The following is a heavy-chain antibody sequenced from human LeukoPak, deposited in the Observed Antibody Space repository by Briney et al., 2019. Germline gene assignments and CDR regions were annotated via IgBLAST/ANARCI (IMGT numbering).Heavy chain of an antibody. CDR1: GFTFSKNW. V-gene: IGHV3-74*01. Sequence: GGSLRLSCAASGFTFSKNWLHWVRQAPGKGLVWVSRISPDDKRTSYADFVKGRFTISRDDAKKTLYPQMNTLRAEDTAVYYCAKGSNYYDSGSLDYWGQGTLVTVSS. CDR3: AKGSNYYDSGSLDY. CDR2: ISPDDKRT. J-gene: IGHJ4*02. D-gene: IGHD3-10*01.